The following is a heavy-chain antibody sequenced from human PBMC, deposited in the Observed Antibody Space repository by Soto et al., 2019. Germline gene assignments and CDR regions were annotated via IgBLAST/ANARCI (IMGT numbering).Heavy chain of an antibody. D-gene: IGHD6-19*01. V-gene: IGHV3-66*01. CDR2: IYSGGST. Sequence: GGSLRLSCAASGFTVSSNYMSWVRQAPGKGLEWVSVIYSGGSTYYADSVKGRFTISRDNSKNTLYLQMNSLRAEDTAVYYCATSAGIAVALYFDYWGQGTLVAVSS. CDR1: GFTVSSNY. J-gene: IGHJ4*02. CDR3: ATSAGIAVALYFDY.